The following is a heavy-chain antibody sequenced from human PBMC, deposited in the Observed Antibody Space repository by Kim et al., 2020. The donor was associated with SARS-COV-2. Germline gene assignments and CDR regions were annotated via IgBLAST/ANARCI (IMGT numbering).Heavy chain of an antibody. J-gene: IGHJ5*02. Sequence: ASVKVSCKASGYTFTSYYMHWVRQAPGQGLEWMGIINPSGGSTSYAQKFQGRVTMTRDTSTSTVYMELSSLRSEDTAVYYCARGPPPQIYCSGGSCYSWFDPWGQGTLVTVSS. CDR2: INPSGGST. CDR1: GYTFTSYY. V-gene: IGHV1-46*01. D-gene: IGHD2-15*01. CDR3: ARGPPPQIYCSGGSCYSWFDP.